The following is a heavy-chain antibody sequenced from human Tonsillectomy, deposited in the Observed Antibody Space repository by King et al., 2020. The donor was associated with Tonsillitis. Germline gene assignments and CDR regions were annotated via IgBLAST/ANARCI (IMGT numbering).Heavy chain of an antibody. V-gene: IGHV3-21*01. J-gene: IGHJ4*02. D-gene: IGHD3-3*01. CDR1: GFTFSSYS. CDR2: ISSSGSYL. Sequence: VQLVESGGGLVKPGGSLRLSCAASGFTFSSYSMNWVRQAPGKGLAWGSSISSSGSYLYYADSGKGRFTISRDNAKNSLYLQMNSLRAEDTAVYYCASDYYDFWSGSSGYDYWGQGTLVTVSS. CDR3: ASDYYDFWSGSSGYDY.